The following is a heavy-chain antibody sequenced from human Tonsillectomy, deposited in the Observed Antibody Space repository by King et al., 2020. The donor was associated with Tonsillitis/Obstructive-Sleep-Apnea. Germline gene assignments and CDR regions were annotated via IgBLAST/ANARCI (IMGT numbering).Heavy chain of an antibody. Sequence: VQLVESGGGLVQPGGSLRLSCAASGFTFSSYSMNWVRQAPGKALEWVSYISGSSRTIYYADSVKGRFTISRDNAKNSLYLQMNSLRDEDTAVYYCARDRYSSSSSGAFDIWGQGTMVTVSS. CDR3: ARDRYSSSSSGAFDI. CDR2: ISGSSRTI. V-gene: IGHV3-48*02. J-gene: IGHJ3*02. D-gene: IGHD6-6*01. CDR1: GFTFSSYS.